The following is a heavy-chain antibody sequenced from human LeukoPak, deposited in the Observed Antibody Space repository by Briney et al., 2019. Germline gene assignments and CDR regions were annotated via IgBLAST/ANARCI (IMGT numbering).Heavy chain of an antibody. CDR2: ISGNGGST. CDR3: ARAYIVGATEIDY. D-gene: IGHD1-26*01. J-gene: IGHJ4*02. CDR1: GFTFSSYA. Sequence: PGGSLRLSCAASGFTFSSYAMHWVRQAPGKGLEYVSAISGNGGSTYYANSVKGRFTISRDNSKNTLYLQMGSLRAEDMAVYYCARAYIVGATEIDYWGQGTLVTVSS. V-gene: IGHV3-64*01.